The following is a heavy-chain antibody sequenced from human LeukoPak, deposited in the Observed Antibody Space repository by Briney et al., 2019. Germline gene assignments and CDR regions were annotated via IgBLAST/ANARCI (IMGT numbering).Heavy chain of an antibody. Sequence: GGSLRLSCAASEFTVGNYYMAWVREAPGKGLEWLSIIDIGGATDYADSVKGRFTISRDKSKNTLYLQMNSLRVEDTAVYYCARDPIVITSWHAFDLWGQGTLVTSSS. J-gene: IGHJ4*02. D-gene: IGHD2/OR15-2a*01. CDR1: EFTVGNYY. CDR3: ARDPIVITSWHAFDL. CDR2: IDIGGAT. V-gene: IGHV3-66*02.